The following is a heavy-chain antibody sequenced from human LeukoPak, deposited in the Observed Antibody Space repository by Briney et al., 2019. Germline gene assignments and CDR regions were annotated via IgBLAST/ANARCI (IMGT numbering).Heavy chain of an antibody. V-gene: IGHV4-34*01. CDR2: INQSGST. D-gene: IGHD1-26*01. Sequence: SETLSLTCAVYGGSFSGYYWSWIRQPPGKGLEWIGEINQSGSTNYNPSLKSRVTISVDTSKNQFSLSLSSVTAADTAVYYCARGQSIVGATGDYWGQGTLVTVSS. CDR1: GGSFSGYY. CDR3: ARGQSIVGATGDY. J-gene: IGHJ4*02.